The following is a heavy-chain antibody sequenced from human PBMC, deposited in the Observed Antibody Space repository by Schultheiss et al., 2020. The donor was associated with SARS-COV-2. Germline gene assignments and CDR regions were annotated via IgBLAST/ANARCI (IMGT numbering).Heavy chain of an antibody. D-gene: IGHD6-19*01. V-gene: IGHV5-51*01. CDR1: GYSFTSYW. Sequence: GESLKISCKVSGYSFTSYWIAWVRQMPGKGLEWMGIIYPDDSDTRYSPSFQGQVTISADKSISTAYLQWSSLKASDTAMYYCARRQGGIAVGPTTWFDPWGQGTLVTVSS. J-gene: IGHJ5*02. CDR2: IYPDDSDT. CDR3: ARRQGGIAVGPTTWFDP.